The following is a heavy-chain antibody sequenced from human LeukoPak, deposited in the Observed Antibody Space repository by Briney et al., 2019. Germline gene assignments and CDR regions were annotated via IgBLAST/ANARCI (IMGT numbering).Heavy chain of an antibody. V-gene: IGHV3-30*04. CDR3: AKQRQLEGRVYYYYYMDV. D-gene: IGHD6-13*01. CDR1: GFTFSDYA. Sequence: GGSLRLSCAASGFTFSDYAMHWVRQSPVKGLEWGAVILIDGSNKYYADSVKGRFTISRDNSKNTLYLQMNSLRAEDTAVYYCAKQRQLEGRVYYYYYMDVWGKGTTVTVSS. J-gene: IGHJ6*03. CDR2: ILIDGSNK.